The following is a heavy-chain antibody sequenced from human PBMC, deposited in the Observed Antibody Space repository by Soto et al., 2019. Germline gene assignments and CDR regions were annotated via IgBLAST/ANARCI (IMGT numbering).Heavy chain of an antibody. CDR3: ARVHVMVLAGSTFDY. CDR2: IYHGGTT. CDR1: GYSTSAPSY. D-gene: IGHD2-21*02. V-gene: IGHV4-38-2*02. J-gene: IGHJ4*01. Sequence: SETWSLSCTVSGYSTSAPSYLACLRQVPEKRPEWIASIYHGGTTFYNPSLKSRISISVDTSNNQFSLKLRSVTAEDTAVYYCARVHVMVLAGSTFDYWGHGSMVT.